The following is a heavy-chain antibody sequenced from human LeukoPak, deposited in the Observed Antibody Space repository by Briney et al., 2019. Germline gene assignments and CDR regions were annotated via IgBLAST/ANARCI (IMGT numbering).Heavy chain of an antibody. V-gene: IGHV4-4*07. CDR1: GGSISSYY. J-gene: IGHJ3*02. CDR2: IYTSGST. D-gene: IGHD1-26*01. CDR3: ARGTGIVGATFAFDI. Sequence: SETLSLTCTVSGGSISSYYWSWIRQPAGKGLEWIGRIYTSGSTNYNPSLKSRVTMSVDTSKNQFSLKLSSVTAADTAVYYCARGTGIVGATFAFDIWGQGTMVTVSS.